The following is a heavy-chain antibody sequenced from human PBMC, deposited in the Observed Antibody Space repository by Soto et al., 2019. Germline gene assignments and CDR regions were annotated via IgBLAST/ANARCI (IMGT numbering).Heavy chain of an antibody. V-gene: IGHV3-13*01. CDR2: IGTAGDT. CDR1: GFTFSSYD. D-gene: IGHD3-10*01. CDR3: ARGLLWLGELSHNPY. J-gene: IGHJ4*02. Sequence: GGSLRLSCAASGFTFSSYDMHWVRQATGKGLEWVSAIGTAGDTYYPGSVKGRFTISRENAKNSLYLQMNSLRAGDTAVYYCARGLLWLGELSHNPYWGQGTLVTSPQ.